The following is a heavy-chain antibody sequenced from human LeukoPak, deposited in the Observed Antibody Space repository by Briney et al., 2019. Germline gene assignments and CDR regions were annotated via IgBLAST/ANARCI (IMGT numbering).Heavy chain of an antibody. Sequence: GGTLRPSRAASGFAFSSYAMHWVRRAPGKELEWVAVISYDGSNKYYADSVKARFTISRDNSKNTLYLQMNSLRAEDTAVYYCARDLRRYSYGCCVDYWGQGTLVTVSS. J-gene: IGHJ4*02. CDR2: ISYDGSNK. V-gene: IGHV3-30*04. CDR3: ARDLRRYSYGCCVDY. CDR1: GFAFSSYA. D-gene: IGHD5-18*01.